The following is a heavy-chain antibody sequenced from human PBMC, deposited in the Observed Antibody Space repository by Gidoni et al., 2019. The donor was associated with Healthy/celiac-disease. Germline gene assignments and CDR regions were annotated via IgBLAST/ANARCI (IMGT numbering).Heavy chain of an antibody. Sequence: NYSPSFQGHVTISADKSISTAYLQWSSLKASDTAMYYCARLSILTGPLDYWGQGTLVTVSS. D-gene: IGHD3-9*01. V-gene: IGHV5-10-1*01. CDR3: ARLSILTGPLDY. J-gene: IGHJ4*02.